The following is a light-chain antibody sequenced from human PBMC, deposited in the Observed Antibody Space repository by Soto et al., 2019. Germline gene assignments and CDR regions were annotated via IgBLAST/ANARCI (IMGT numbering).Light chain of an antibody. V-gene: IGKV1-39*01. CDR2: AAS. CDR1: QSISSY. J-gene: IGKJ1*01. CDR3: QHSYE. Sequence: DIQMTQSPSSLSASVGDRVTITCRASQSISSYLNWYQQKPGKAPHLLIYAASSLQSGVPSRFSGSGSGTDFTLTISNLQPEDFATYYCQHSYEFGQGTKVEIK.